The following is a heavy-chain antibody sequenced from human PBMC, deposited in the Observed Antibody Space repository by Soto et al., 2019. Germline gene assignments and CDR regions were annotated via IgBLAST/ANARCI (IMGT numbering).Heavy chain of an antibody. J-gene: IGHJ6*02. CDR1: GGSISSSSYY. Sequence: PSETLSLTCTVSGGSISSSSYYWGWIRQPPGKGLEWIGSIYYSGSTYYNPSLKSRVTISVDTSKNKFSLKLSSVTAADTAVYYCERHGRITIFGVAIQPKKKYGMDVWGQGTTVT. CDR3: ERHGRITIFGVAIQPKKKYGMDV. D-gene: IGHD3-3*01. V-gene: IGHV4-39*01. CDR2: IYYSGST.